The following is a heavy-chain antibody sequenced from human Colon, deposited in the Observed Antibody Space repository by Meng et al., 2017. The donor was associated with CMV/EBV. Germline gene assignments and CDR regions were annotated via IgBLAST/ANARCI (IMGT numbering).Heavy chain of an antibody. CDR2: ISGSGGTT. D-gene: IGHD3-9*01. CDR3: ARDSNILTATHRGFDR. Sequence: SCAVSGFTFSDYYMSWIRQAPGKGLEWLSYISGSGGTTFYTDSVEGRFTISRDNAKNSLYLQMNSLRAEDTAVYYCARDSNILTATHRGFDRWGLGTLVTVSS. CDR1: GFTFSDYY. J-gene: IGHJ4*02. V-gene: IGHV3-11*01.